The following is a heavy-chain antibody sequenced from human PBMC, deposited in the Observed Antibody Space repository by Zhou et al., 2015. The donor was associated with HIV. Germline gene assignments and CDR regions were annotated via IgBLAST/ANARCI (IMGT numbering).Heavy chain of an antibody. D-gene: IGHD3-16*01. Sequence: QVQLEQSGAEVKKPGSSVKVSCKASGGTFSSYAISWVRQAPGQGLEWMGGIIPIFGTANYAQKFQGRVTITADKSTSTAYMELSSLRSEDTAVYYCARDRGGGTRPDWRYFDLWGRGTLVIVSS. V-gene: IGHV1-69*06. CDR1: GGTFSSYA. CDR3: ARDRGGGTRPDWRYFDL. CDR2: IIPIFGTA. J-gene: IGHJ2*01.